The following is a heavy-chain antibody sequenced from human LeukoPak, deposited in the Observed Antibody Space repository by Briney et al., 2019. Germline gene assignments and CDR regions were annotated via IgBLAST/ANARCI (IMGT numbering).Heavy chain of an antibody. CDR1: GVTSRGYW. CDR3: ARYSNFGHGFWT. CDR2: IKQDGSEK. Sequence: GGSLRLSCAASGVTSRGYWMRCVRQAPGKGLEWVANIKQDGSEKYYVDSVKGRFTISRDNAKNTLYLQMNSLRAEDTAVYHCARYSNFGHGFWTRGQGTLVTVSS. D-gene: IGHD3/OR15-3a*01. J-gene: IGHJ1*01. V-gene: IGHV3-7*02.